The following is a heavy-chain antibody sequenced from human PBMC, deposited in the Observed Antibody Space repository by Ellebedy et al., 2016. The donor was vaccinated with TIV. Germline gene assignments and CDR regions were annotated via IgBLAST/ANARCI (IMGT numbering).Heavy chain of an antibody. J-gene: IGHJ4*02. V-gene: IGHV3-23*01. Sequence: PGGSLRLSCAASGFTFSTYSMSWVRQAPAKGLEWVSTITAPEGNTYYADSVKGRFTFSRDNAKNTLYLQMNTLRDEDTAVYYCAKFYVHCDGNCDSEYWGQGTLVTVSS. CDR1: GFTFSTYS. CDR3: AKFYVHCDGNCDSEY. CDR2: ITAPEGNT. D-gene: IGHD2-21*01.